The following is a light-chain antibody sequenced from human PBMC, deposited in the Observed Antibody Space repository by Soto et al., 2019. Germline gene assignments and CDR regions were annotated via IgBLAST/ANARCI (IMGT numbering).Light chain of an antibody. CDR2: DAS. J-gene: IGKJ1*01. CDR1: QSISSW. V-gene: IGKV1-5*01. Sequence: IQMTQSQSSLSTAAGRRVTVTCRASQSISSWLAWYQQKPGKAPKLLIYDASSLESGVPSRLSGSGSGTEFTLTISSLQPDDFATYYCQQYNSFWTFGQGAKVDIK. CDR3: QQYNSFWT.